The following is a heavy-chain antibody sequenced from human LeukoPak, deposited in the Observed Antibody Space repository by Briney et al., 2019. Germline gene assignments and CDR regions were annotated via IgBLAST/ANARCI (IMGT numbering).Heavy chain of an antibody. D-gene: IGHD2-8*02. J-gene: IGHJ4*02. CDR1: GFTFSGYW. CDR2: INSDGRST. V-gene: IGHV3-74*01. CDR3: ARDQLYCTGGICYFDY. Sequence: GGSLRLSCAASGFTFSGYWMHWVRQAPGKGLVWVSRINSDGRSTSYADSVEGRFTISRDNTKNTLYLQMNSLRVEDTAVYYCARDQLYCTGGICYFDYWGQGTLVTVSS.